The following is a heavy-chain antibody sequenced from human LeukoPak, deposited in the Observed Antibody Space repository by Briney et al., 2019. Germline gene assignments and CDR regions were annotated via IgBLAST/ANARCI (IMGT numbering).Heavy chain of an antibody. CDR1: GYTFTGYY. D-gene: IGHD3-10*01. J-gene: IGHJ4*02. CDR2: INTETGNP. V-gene: IGHV7-4-1*02. CDR3: ARGGYYGGSGTYGFFDY. Sequence: ASVKVSCKASGYTFTGYYMHWVRQAPGQGLEWMGWINTETGNPTYAQGFTGQFVFSVDTSVNTAYLQISSLRTEDTAVYYCARGGYYGGSGTYGFFDYWGQGSLVTVSS.